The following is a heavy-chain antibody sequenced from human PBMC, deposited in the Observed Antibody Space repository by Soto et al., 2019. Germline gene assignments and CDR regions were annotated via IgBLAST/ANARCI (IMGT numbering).Heavy chain of an antibody. V-gene: IGHV1-69*01. CDR1: GGTFSSYS. Sequence: QVQLVQSGAEVKKPGSSVQVSCKSSGGTFSSYSINWVRQAPGQGLEWMGAIIHIFGTANYAQKFQGRVTITADDSTSTAYMELSSLRSEDTAVYYCARDGGRHSGGIDYWGQGTLVTVS. CDR3: ARDGGRHSGGIDY. CDR2: IIHIFGTA. D-gene: IGHD1-26*01. J-gene: IGHJ4*02.